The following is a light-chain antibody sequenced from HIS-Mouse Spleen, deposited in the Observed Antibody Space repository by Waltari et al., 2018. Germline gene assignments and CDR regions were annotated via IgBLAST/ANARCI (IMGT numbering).Light chain of an antibody. J-gene: IGLJ3*02. V-gene: IGLV6-57*04. Sequence: NFMLTQPHSVSESAGKTVTIACTRSSGSIASNYVQCYQQRPGSAPTTVIYADNQRPSGVPDRFSGSIDSSANSASLTISGLKTEDEADYYCQSYDSSNLVFGGGTKLTVL. CDR1: SGSIASNY. CDR2: ADN. CDR3: QSYDSSNLV.